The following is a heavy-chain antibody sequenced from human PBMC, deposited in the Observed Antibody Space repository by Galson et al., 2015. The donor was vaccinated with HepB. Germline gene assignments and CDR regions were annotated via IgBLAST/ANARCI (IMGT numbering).Heavy chain of an antibody. CDR1: GGSISSYY. V-gene: IGHV4-4*07. D-gene: IGHD3-3*01. CDR3: ARDFVGEHEFWSGYYTGYYYYGMDV. CDR2: IYTSGST. Sequence: ETLSLTCTVSGGSISSYYWSWIRQPAGKGLEWIGRIYTSGSTNYNPSLKSRVTMSVDTSKNQFSLKLSSVTAADTAVYYCARDFVGEHEFWSGYYTGYYYYGMDVWGQGTTVTVSS. J-gene: IGHJ6*02.